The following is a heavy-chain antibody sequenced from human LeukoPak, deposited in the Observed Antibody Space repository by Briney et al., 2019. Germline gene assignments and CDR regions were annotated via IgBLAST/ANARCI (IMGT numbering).Heavy chain of an antibody. D-gene: IGHD4-23*01. Sequence: GGSLRLSCAASGFTFSSYAVSWVRQVPGKGLEWISTISGTTVSSSGGRTYYADSVKGRFTISRDNSANALFLQLSGLKTEDTAVYYCAKEHRVDYGGDSRLNWYFDFWGRGTLVTVSP. CDR3: AKEHRVDYGGDSRLNWYFDF. V-gene: IGHV3-23*01. CDR1: GFTFSSYA. CDR2: ISGTTVSSSGGRT. J-gene: IGHJ2*01.